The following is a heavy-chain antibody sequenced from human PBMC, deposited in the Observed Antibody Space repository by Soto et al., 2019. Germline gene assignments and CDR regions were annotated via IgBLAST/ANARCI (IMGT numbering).Heavy chain of an antibody. CDR3: AAELYSGGRCCSFDI. Sequence: QMQVVQSGPEVKTPGTSVKVSCKASGFTFTASAIQWVRQAPGQPLEWIGWIVVAGGNTKYTQSLQERITITRDVSTSTAYMELSSLTSDDTAVYYCAAELYSGGRCCSFDIWGQGTMVTVSS. D-gene: IGHD2-15*01. J-gene: IGHJ3*02. V-gene: IGHV1-58*02. CDR1: GFTFTASA. CDR2: IVVAGGNT.